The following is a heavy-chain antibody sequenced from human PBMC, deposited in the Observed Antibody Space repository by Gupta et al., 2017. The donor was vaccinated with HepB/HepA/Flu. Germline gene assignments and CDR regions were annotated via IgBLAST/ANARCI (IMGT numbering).Heavy chain of an antibody. J-gene: IGHJ4*02. Sequence: QVQLVLSGPEVPKPGVPVTVSFVGSRYTFSTHFMNWVRQAPGRGLEWVTMINPSGGSTRYAQKFKGRVTVTRDTSTDTVYMELSSLTSDDTAVYYCARTILRGYSYGSFGYWGQGTLVTVSS. D-gene: IGHD5-12*01. CDR2: INPSGGST. CDR3: ARTILRGYSYGSFGY. V-gene: IGHV1-46*01. CDR1: RYTFSTHF.